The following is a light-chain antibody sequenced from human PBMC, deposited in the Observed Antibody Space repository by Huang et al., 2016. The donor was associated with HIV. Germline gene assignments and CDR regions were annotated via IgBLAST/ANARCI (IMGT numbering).Light chain of an antibody. CDR1: QDIGHY. V-gene: IGKV1-9*01. Sequence: IQLTQSPSSLSASVGDRVIITGRASQDIGHYLAWFQQKLGKAPKVLIYGSSTLQSGVPSRFGGDRSGTFFTITINILQPEDFATYYCQQVNSYPITFGQGTRLDIK. CDR2: GSS. CDR3: QQVNSYPIT. J-gene: IGKJ5*01.